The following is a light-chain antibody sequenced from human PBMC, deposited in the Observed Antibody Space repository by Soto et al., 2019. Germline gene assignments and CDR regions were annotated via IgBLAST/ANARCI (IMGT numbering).Light chain of an antibody. CDR1: QSLLHSNGYNY. CDR2: LGS. V-gene: IGKV2-28*01. Sequence: DIVMTQSPLSLPVTPGEPASISCRSSQSLLHSNGYNYLDWYLQKPGQSPQLLIYLGSNRASGVPDRFSGIGSGTDFTLKISRVEAEDVGVYYCMQALQTPPLFTFGPGTKVDIK. J-gene: IGKJ3*01. CDR3: MQALQTPPLFT.